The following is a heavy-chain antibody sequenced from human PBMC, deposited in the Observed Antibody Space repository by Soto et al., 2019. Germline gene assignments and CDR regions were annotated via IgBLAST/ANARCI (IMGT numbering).Heavy chain of an antibody. CDR3: ASGYCSGGSCYWGNYFDY. J-gene: IGHJ4*02. V-gene: IGHV4-31*03. D-gene: IGHD2-15*01. CDR1: GGSISSGGYY. CDR2: IYYSGST. Sequence: PSETLSLTCTVSGGSISSGGYYWSWIRQHPGKGLEWIGYIYYSGSTYYNPSLKSRVTISVDTSKNQFSLKLSSVTAADTAVYYCASGYCSGGSCYWGNYFDYWGQGTLVTVSS.